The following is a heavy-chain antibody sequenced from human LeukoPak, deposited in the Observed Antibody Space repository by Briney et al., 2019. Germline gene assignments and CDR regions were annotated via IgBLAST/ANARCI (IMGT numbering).Heavy chain of an antibody. CDR1: GGTFSSYA. J-gene: IGHJ4*02. Sequence: SVKVSCKASGGTFSSYAISWVRQAPGQGLEWMGGIIPIFGTANYAQKFQGRVTITADESTSTAYMELSSLRSEDTAVYYCASCDSSGYYYPMDYWGQGTLVTVSS. CDR3: ASCDSSGYYYPMDY. D-gene: IGHD3-22*01. V-gene: IGHV1-69*13. CDR2: IIPIFGTA.